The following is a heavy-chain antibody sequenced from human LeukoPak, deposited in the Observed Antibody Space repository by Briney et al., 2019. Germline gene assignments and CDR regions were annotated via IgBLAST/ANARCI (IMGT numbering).Heavy chain of an antibody. J-gene: IGHJ5*02. D-gene: IGHD5-12*01. CDR3: ARVPGSIVATVMGWFDP. CDR1: GSSISSSSYY. CDR2: IYYSGST. V-gene: IGHV4-39*07. Sequence: SETLSLTCTVSGSSISSSSYYWGWIRQPPGKGLEWIGSIYYSGSTYYNPSLKSRVTISVDTSKNQFSLKLSSVTAADTAVYYCARVPGSIVATVMGWFDPWGQGTLVTVSS.